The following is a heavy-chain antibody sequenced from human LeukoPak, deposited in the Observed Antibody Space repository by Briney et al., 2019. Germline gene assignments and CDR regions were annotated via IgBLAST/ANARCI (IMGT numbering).Heavy chain of an antibody. J-gene: IGHJ4*02. CDR3: VLRSGWFDF. CDR1: GYSFTSYW. D-gene: IGHD6-19*01. CDR2: IYPGDSDT. V-gene: IGHV5-51*01. Sequence: GESLKISCKGSGYSFTSYWIGWVRQMPGKGLEWMGIIYPGDSDTRYSPSFQGQVTISADKSINTAYLQWSNLKVSDTAIYYCVLRSGWFDFWGQGTLVTVSS.